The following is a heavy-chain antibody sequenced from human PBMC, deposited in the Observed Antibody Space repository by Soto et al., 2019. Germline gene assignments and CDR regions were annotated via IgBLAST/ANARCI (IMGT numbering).Heavy chain of an antibody. D-gene: IGHD6-19*01. Sequence: GGSLRLSCAASRFTFNNYAMTWVRQAPGKGLEWVSSIDGSGGSTYYADSVKGRFTISRDNSKNTLYLQMSSLRAEDTAIYYCAKDRYLTVTGHCDYWGQGTLVTVSS. CDR3: AKDRYLTVTGHCDY. J-gene: IGHJ4*02. CDR2: IDGSGGST. V-gene: IGHV3-23*01. CDR1: RFTFNNYA.